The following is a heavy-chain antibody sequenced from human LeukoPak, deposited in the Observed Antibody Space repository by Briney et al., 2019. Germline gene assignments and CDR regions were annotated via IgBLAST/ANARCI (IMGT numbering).Heavy chain of an antibody. V-gene: IGHV3-66*01. J-gene: IGHJ3*02. CDR3: ARTIVGDNLDAFDI. CDR2: IYSGGST. Sequence: GGSLRLSCAAAGLTVSNNYTSWVRQPPGKGLEWVSIIYSGGSTYYADSLKGRFTISRDNSKNTLYLQMNSLRAEDTAAYYCARTIVGDNLDAFDIWGQGTVVTVSS. D-gene: IGHD1-26*01. CDR1: GLTVSNNY.